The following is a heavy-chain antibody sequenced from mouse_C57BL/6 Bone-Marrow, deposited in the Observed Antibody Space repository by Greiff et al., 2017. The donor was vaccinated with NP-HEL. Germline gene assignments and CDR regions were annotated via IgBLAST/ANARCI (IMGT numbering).Heavy chain of an antibody. D-gene: IGHD2-4*01. CDR1: GYTFTGYW. Sequence: VQLQESGAELMKPGASVKLSCKATGYTFTGYWIEWVKQRPGHGLGWIGEILPGSGSTNYHEKFKGKATFTADTSSNTAYMQLSSLTTEDSAIYYCARDYDYDGLYYFDYWGQGTTLTVSS. CDR2: ILPGSGST. V-gene: IGHV1-9*01. J-gene: IGHJ2*01. CDR3: ARDYDYDGLYYFDY.